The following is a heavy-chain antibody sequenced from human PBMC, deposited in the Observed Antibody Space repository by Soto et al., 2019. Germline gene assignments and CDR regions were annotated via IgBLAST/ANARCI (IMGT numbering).Heavy chain of an antibody. Sequence: QVQLVESGGGVVQPGRSLRLSCAASGFTFSSYAMHWVRQAPGKGLEWVAVISYDGSNKYYADSVKGRFTISRDNSKNTLYLQMNSLRAEDTAVYYCARVGRLPYVDYWGQGTLLTVSS. D-gene: IGHD4-17*01. CDR2: ISYDGSNK. J-gene: IGHJ4*02. CDR3: ARVGRLPYVDY. V-gene: IGHV3-30-3*01. CDR1: GFTFSSYA.